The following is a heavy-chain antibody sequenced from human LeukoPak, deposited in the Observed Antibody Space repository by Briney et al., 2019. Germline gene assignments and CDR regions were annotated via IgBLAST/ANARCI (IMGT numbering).Heavy chain of an antibody. CDR2: ISHDETHK. V-gene: IGHV3-30*03. CDR1: GFTFSTYG. Sequence: GGSLRLSCAASGFTFSTYGMHWVRQAPGKGLGWVAIISHDETHKYYADSVKGRFTISRDNSKNTLFLQMNSLRAEDTAVYYCARVVNGPRWGQGTLVTVSS. D-gene: IGHD2-2*01. J-gene: IGHJ4*02. CDR3: ARVVNGPR.